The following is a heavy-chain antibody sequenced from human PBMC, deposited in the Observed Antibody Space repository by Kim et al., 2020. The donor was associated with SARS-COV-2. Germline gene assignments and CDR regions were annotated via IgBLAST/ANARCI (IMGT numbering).Heavy chain of an antibody. CDR1: GFTVSSNY. Sequence: GGSLRLSCAASGFTVSSNYMSWVRQAPGKGLEWVSVIYSGGSTYYADSVKGRFTISRHNSKNTLYLQMNSLRAEDTAVYYCARVRPYCSSTSCRPNWFDPWGQGTLVTVSS. CDR2: IYSGGST. CDR3: ARVRPYCSSTSCRPNWFDP. D-gene: IGHD2-2*01. V-gene: IGHV3-53*04. J-gene: IGHJ5*02.